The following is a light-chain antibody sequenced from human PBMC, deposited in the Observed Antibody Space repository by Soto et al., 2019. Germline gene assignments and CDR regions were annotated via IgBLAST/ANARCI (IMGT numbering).Light chain of an antibody. J-gene: IGLJ1*01. CDR3: SSYTRSSTLV. Sequence: QSVLTQPASVSGSPGQSVTISCTGTSSDVGGYNYVSWSQQRPGKAPKLMIYEVCNRPSGVSNRFSGSTSGNTASLTISGLQAEDEADYCCSSYTRSSTLVFGPGTKVTV. V-gene: IGLV2-14*01. CDR1: SSDVGGYNY. CDR2: EVC.